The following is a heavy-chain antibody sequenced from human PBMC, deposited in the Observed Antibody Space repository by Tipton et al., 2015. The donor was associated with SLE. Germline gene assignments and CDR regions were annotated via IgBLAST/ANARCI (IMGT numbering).Heavy chain of an antibody. Sequence: SLRLSCAASGFTFSSYGMHWVRQAPGKGLEWVAFIRYDGSNKYYADSVKGRFTISRDNSKNTLYLQMNSLRAEDTAVYYCARGSYYYDSSGRSDFDLWGRGTLVTVSS. CDR2: IRYDGSNK. J-gene: IGHJ2*01. V-gene: IGHV3-30*02. D-gene: IGHD3-22*01. CDR1: GFTFSSYG. CDR3: ARGSYYYDSSGRSDFDL.